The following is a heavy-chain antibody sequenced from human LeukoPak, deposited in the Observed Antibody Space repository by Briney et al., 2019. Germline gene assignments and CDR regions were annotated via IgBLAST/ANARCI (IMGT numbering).Heavy chain of an antibody. J-gene: IGHJ4*02. CDR3: AREVYDSSGYYYLDY. CDR2: VHHSGRT. CDR1: GYPISTNYS. D-gene: IGHD3-22*01. V-gene: IGHV4-38-2*02. Sequence: ETLSLTCTVSGYPISTNYSWGWIRQPPGKGLEWIGSVHHSGRTYYNPSLKSRVTTSADTSKKQFSLKMSSVTAADTAVYYCAREVYDSSGYYYLDYWGQGTLVTVSS.